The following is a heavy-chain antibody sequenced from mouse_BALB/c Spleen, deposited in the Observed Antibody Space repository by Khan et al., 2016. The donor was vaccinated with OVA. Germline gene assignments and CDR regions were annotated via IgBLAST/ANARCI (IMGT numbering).Heavy chain of an antibody. Sequence: QLEESGPDLVKPSQSLALTCTVTGYSITSGYSWHWIRQFPGNKLEWMGYIYYSGSINYNPSLKSRISITRDTSTNQVFLQLISVTNEDTSTYYCARDGNYMDYWGQGTSVAVSS. J-gene: IGHJ4*01. CDR3: ARDGNYMDY. V-gene: IGHV3-1*02. CDR2: IYYSGSI. D-gene: IGHD2-1*01. CDR1: GYSITSGYS.